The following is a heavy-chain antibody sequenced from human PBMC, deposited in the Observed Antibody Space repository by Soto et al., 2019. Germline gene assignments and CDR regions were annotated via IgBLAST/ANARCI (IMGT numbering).Heavy chain of an antibody. CDR1: GFTVSSNY. Sequence: EVQLVESGGGLVQPGGSLRLSCAASGFTVSSNYMSWVRQAPGKGLEWVSVIFTGGSTYYADSVKGRFTISRHSSMNTVYLQMDSLRAEDTAVYYCVRDRLSSGWLDAFDIWGQGTMVTVSS. CDR2: IFTGGST. CDR3: VRDRLSSGWLDAFDI. D-gene: IGHD6-19*01. J-gene: IGHJ3*02. V-gene: IGHV3-53*04.